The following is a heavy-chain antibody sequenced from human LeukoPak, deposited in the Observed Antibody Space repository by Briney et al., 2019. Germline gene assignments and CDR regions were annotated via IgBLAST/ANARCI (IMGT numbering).Heavy chain of an antibody. V-gene: IGHV3-30-3*01. CDR1: GFTFSSYS. J-gene: IGHJ4*02. CDR2: MSHDGCDN. CDR3: ARVEGARERYRPFDY. Sequence: GGPLRLSCAASGFTFSSYSMLWLRQAPGKGVEGVAGMSHDGCDNYYADSVKGRFTISRDNSKDTVYLQINSLRAEDTAVYNCARVEGARERYRPFDYWGQGTLVTVSS. D-gene: IGHD1-26*01.